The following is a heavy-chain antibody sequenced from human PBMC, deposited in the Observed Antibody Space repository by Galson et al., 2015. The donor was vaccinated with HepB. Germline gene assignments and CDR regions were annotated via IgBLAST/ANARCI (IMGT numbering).Heavy chain of an antibody. D-gene: IGHD4-17*01. CDR3: AKGLMTMVTTWDC. CDR1: GFTFSSYA. Sequence: SLRLSCAASGFTFSSYAMSWVRQAPGKGLEWVSSIRSGGSGGGSTFYADSVKGRFSISRDNSKNTLYLQMNSLRAEDTAVYYCAKGLMTMVTTWDCWGQGTLVTVSS. CDR2: IRSGGSGGGST. J-gene: IGHJ4*02. V-gene: IGHV3-23*01.